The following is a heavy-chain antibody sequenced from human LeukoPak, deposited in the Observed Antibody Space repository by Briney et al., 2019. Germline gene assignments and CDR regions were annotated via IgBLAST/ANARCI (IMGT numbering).Heavy chain of an antibody. V-gene: IGHV1-46*01. CDR1: GCTFTSYY. CDR2: INPSGGST. J-gene: IGHJ4*02. CDR3: ARSSRTGDPQGYFDY. D-gene: IGHD7-27*01. Sequence: ASVKVSCKASGCTFTSYYMHWVRQAPGQGLEWMGIINPSGGSTSYAQKFQGRVTMTRDTSTSTVYMELSSLRSEDTAVYYCARSSRTGDPQGYFDYWGQGTLDTVSS.